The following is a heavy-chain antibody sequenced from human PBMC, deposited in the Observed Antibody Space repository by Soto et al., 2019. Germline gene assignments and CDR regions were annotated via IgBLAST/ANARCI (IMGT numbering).Heavy chain of an antibody. D-gene: IGHD3-22*01. J-gene: IGHJ4*02. CDR1: GFSLITSGGG. CDR2: IYWNDDK. Sequence: FGPTLVNPTETLTLTCTFSGFSLITSGGGVGWIRQPPGGALEWLALIYWNDDKRYSPSLKTRLTISKDTSKNQVVLTLTGMYPVDTGTYYCAHSPFYESSGYPDYWGQGTLVTVSS. CDR3: AHSPFYESSGYPDY. V-gene: IGHV2-5*01.